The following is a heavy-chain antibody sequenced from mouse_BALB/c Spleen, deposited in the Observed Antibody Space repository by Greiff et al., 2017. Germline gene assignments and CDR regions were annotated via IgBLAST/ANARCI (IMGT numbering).Heavy chain of an antibody. CDR1: GYTFTSYW. V-gene: IGHV1-87*01. CDR3: ARSNRYDVYWYCDV. D-gene: IGHD2-14*01. CDR2: IYPGDGDT. Sequence: QVQLKQSGAELARPGASVKLSCKASGYTFTSYWMQWVKQRPGQGLEWIGAIYPGDGDTRYTQKFKGKATLTADKSSSTAYMQLSSLASEDSAVYYCARSNRYDVYWYCDVWGAGTTVTVSS. J-gene: IGHJ1*01.